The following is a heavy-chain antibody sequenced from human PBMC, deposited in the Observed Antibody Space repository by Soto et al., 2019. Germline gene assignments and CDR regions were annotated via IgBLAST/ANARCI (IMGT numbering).Heavy chain of an antibody. J-gene: IGHJ4*02. V-gene: IGHV3-72*01. CDR1: GFTLSDHY. Sequence: EVQLVESGGGLVQPGGSLRLSSAASGFTLSDHYMDWVRQAPGKGLEWVGRTRNKANGYTTEYAASVKGRFTISRDDSKNSLYLQMNSLITEDTAVYYCAREPQLTSVTVFDYWGQGTPVTVSS. D-gene: IGHD4-17*01. CDR3: AREPQLTSVTVFDY. CDR2: TRNKANGYTT.